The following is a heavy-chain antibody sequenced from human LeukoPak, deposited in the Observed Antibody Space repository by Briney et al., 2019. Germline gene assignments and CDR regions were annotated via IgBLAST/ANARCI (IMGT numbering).Heavy chain of an antibody. CDR2: INPNSGGT. J-gene: IGHJ4*02. CDR1: GYTFTGYY. V-gene: IGHV1-2*02. D-gene: IGHD2-2*01. Sequence: ASVKVSCKASGYTFTGYYMHWVRQAPGQGLEWMGWINPNSGGTNYAQKFQGRVTMTRDTSISTAYMELSRLRSDDTAVYYCARDLPIPLIVVVPAASYWGRGTLVTVSS. CDR3: ARDLPIPLIVVVPAASY.